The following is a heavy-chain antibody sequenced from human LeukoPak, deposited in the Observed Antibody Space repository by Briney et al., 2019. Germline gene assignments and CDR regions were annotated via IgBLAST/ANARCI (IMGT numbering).Heavy chain of an antibody. J-gene: IGHJ6*02. Sequence: GGSLRLSCAASGFTFSNFAMSWVRQAPGKGLEWVSVISGSGDSTYYADSVKGRFTISRDNSQDTLFLQLNSLRAEDTAIYYCAKDRYNFCGMDARGQGTTVTVSS. V-gene: IGHV3-23*01. D-gene: IGHD5-24*01. CDR1: GFTFSNFA. CDR2: ISGSGDST. CDR3: AKDRYNFCGMDA.